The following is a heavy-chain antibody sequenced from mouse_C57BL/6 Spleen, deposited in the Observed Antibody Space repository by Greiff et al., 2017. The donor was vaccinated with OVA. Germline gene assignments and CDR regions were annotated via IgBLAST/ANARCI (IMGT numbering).Heavy chain of an antibody. Sequence: QVQLQQPGAELVRPGTSVKLSCKASGYTFTSYWMHWVKQRPGQGLEWIGVIDPSDSYTNYNQKFKGKATLTVDTSSSTAYMQLSSLTSEDSAVYYCARSSNYYAMDYWGQGPSVTVSS. V-gene: IGHV1-59*01. CDR3: ARSSNYYAMDY. D-gene: IGHD2-5*01. CDR2: IDPSDSYT. J-gene: IGHJ4*01. CDR1: GYTFTSYW.